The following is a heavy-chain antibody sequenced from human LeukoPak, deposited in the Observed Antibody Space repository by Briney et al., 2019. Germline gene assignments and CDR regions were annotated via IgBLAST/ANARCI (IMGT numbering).Heavy chain of an antibody. J-gene: IGHJ4*02. CDR1: GHSISSGYY. CDR3: ARVPLTTVTIGYYFDY. Sequence: PSQTLSLTCTVSGHSISSGYYWGWIRQPPGKGLEWIGSIYHSGSTYYNPSLKSRVTISVVTSKNHFSLKLSSVTAADTAVYYCARVPLTTVTIGYYFDYWGQGTLVTVSS. V-gene: IGHV4-38-2*02. D-gene: IGHD4-17*01. CDR2: IYHSGST.